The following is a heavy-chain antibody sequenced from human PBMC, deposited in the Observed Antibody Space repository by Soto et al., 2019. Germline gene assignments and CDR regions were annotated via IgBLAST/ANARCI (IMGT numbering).Heavy chain of an antibody. V-gene: IGHV1-46*01. CDR1: GYTFTSYY. CDR2: INPSGGST. CDR3: ARDLSLTDGYNGESVHDAFDI. J-gene: IGHJ3*02. Sequence: GASVKVSCKASGYTFTSYYMHWVRQAPGQGLEWMGIINPSGGSTGYAQKFQGRVTMTRDTSTSTVYMELSSLRSEDTAVYYCARDLSLTDGYNGESVHDAFDIWGQGTMVTVSS. D-gene: IGHD5-12*01.